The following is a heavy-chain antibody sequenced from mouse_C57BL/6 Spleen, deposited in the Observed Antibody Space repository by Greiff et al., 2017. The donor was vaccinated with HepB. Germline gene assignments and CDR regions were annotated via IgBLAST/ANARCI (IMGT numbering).Heavy chain of an antibody. CDR1: GYTFTSYW. Sequence: QVQLKQPGAELVKPGASVKLSCKASGYTFTSYWMHWVKQRPGRGLEWIGRIDPNSGGTKYNEKFKSKATLTVDKPSSTAYMQLSSLTSEDSAVYYCARRTAYDGFHWYFDVWGTGTTVTVSS. CDR3: ARRTAYDGFHWYFDV. D-gene: IGHD2-3*01. V-gene: IGHV1-72*01. CDR2: IDPNSGGT. J-gene: IGHJ1*03.